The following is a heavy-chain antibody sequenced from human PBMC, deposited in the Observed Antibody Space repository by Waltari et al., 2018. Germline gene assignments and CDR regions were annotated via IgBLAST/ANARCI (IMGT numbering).Heavy chain of an antibody. CDR2: ISYDGNKE. D-gene: IGHD3-10*01. J-gene: IGHJ4*02. V-gene: IGHV3-30-3*01. CDR1: GFSFSSHA. Sequence: QVHLVESGGGVWGGVVQPGRSLRLSCAASGFSFSSHAMPWVRQAPGKGLEWVAIISYDGNKEFYADSVKGRFTISRDNSKNTVDLQMDSLRPDDTGVYYCARDREWGLLSFGELSYWGQGTLVTVSS. CDR3: ARDREWGLLSFGELSY.